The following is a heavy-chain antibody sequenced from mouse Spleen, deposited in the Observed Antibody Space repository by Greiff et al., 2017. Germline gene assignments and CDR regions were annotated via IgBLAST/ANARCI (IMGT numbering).Heavy chain of an antibody. V-gene: IGHV1-7*01. J-gene: IGHJ4*01. CDR1: GYTFTSYW. CDR2: INPSSGYT. D-gene: IGHD3-1*01. Sequence: QVQLQQSGAELAKPGASVKLSCKASGYTFTSYWIHWVNQRPGQGLEWIGYINPSSGYTKYNQKFKDKATLTADKSSSTAYMQLSSLTYEDSAVYYCARENSSGYVTRAMDYWGQGTSVTVSS. CDR3: ARENSSGYVTRAMDY.